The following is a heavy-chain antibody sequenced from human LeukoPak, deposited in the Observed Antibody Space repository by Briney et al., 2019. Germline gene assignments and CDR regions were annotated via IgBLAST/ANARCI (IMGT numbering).Heavy chain of an antibody. V-gene: IGHV1-2*02. CDR3: ARDQPYYYGSGNSSHGDY. CDR1: GYTFTGYY. D-gene: IGHD3-10*01. CDR2: INPNSGGT. J-gene: IGHJ4*02. Sequence: ASVKVSCKASGYTFTGYYMHWVRQAPGQGLEWMGWINPNSGGTNYAQKFQGRVTMTRDTSISTAYMELSRLRSDDTAVYYCARDQPYYYGSGNSSHGDYWGQGTLVTVSS.